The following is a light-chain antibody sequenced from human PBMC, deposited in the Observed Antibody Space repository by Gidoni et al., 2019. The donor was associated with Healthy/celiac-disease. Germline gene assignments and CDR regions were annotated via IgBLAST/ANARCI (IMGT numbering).Light chain of an antibody. Sequence: DLPMTQPPSSLSASVGAGVTITCRASQSISSYLNWYQQKPGKAPKLLIYAASSLQSGVPSRFSGSGSGTDFTLTISSLQPEDFATYYCQQSYSTPYTFGQGTKLEIK. V-gene: IGKV1-39*01. J-gene: IGKJ2*01. CDR3: QQSYSTPYT. CDR1: QSISSY. CDR2: AAS.